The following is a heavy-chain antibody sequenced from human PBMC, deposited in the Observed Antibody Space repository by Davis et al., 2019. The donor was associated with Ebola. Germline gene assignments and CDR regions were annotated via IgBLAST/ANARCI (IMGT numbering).Heavy chain of an antibody. J-gene: IGHJ2*01. Sequence: ASVTVSCKASGYTFTSYGISWVRQAPGQGLEWMGWISAYNGNTNYAQKLQGRVTMTTDTSTSTAYMELSSLRSEDTAVYYCARDSPYSSSSNWYFDLWGRGTLVTVSS. CDR1: GYTFTSYG. V-gene: IGHV1-18*01. CDR3: ARDSPYSSSSNWYFDL. CDR2: ISAYNGNT. D-gene: IGHD6-6*01.